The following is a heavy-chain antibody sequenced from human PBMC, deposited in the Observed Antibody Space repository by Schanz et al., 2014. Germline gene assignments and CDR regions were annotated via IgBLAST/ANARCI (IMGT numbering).Heavy chain of an antibody. J-gene: IGHJ4*02. V-gene: IGHV3-23*04. CDR1: GFTFSTYA. CDR2: ISGSGGST. Sequence: LVESGGGVVQPGRSLRLSCVASGFTFSTYAMTWVRQAPGKGLEWVSGISGSGGSTYDADSVKGRFTISRDNSKNTLYLQMNSLRAEDTAVYYCAKDHAGSDILTALGNWGQGTLVTVSS. D-gene: IGHD3-9*01. CDR3: AKDHAGSDILTALGN.